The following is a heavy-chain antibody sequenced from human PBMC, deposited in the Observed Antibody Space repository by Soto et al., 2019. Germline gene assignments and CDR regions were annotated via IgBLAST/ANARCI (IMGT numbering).Heavy chain of an antibody. CDR1: GYTFTSYA. Sequence: ASVKVSCKDSGYTFTSYAMHWVRQAPGQRLEWMGWINAGNGNTKYSQKFQGRVTITRDTSASTAYMELSSLRSEARAVYYCAGLVYDSSGYRPGWGQGTLVTVSS. J-gene: IGHJ4*02. CDR3: AGLVYDSSGYRPG. CDR2: INAGNGNT. V-gene: IGHV1-3*01. D-gene: IGHD3-22*01.